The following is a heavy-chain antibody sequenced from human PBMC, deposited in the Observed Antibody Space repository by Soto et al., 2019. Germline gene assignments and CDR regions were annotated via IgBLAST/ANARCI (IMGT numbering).Heavy chain of an antibody. D-gene: IGHD2-21*01. Sequence: QVQLVESGGGVVQPGRSLRLSCAVSGFTFSDCSMHWVRQAPGKGLEWVAVISSDGVHKYYADSLQGRFSISRDNANNTVYLQMSSLRVDDTAVYYCGRDYRMIQMWSLIDFWGQGTLVTISS. J-gene: IGHJ4*02. V-gene: IGHV3-30-3*01. CDR3: GRDYRMIQMWSLIDF. CDR2: ISSDGVHK. CDR1: GFTFSDCS.